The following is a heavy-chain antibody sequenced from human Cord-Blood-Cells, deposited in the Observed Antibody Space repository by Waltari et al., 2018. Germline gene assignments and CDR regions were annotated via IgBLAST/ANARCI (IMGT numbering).Heavy chain of an antibody. Sequence: QVQLQQWGAGLLKPSETLSLTCAVYGGSFSGYYWSWLRPPPGKGLEWIGEINHSGSTNYNPSLKSRVTISVDTSKNQFSLKLSSVTAADTAVYYCARGGGADCSSTSCYVDYWGQGTLVTVSS. D-gene: IGHD2-2*01. V-gene: IGHV4-34*01. CDR2: INHSGST. J-gene: IGHJ4*02. CDR1: GGSFSGYY. CDR3: ARGGGADCSSTSCYVDY.